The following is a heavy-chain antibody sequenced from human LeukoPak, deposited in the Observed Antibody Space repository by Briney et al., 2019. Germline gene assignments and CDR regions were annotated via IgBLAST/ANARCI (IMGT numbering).Heavy chain of an antibody. CDR1: GFSFDDHA. D-gene: IGHD6-13*01. J-gene: IGHJ4*02. CDR2: ISWNSNSI. CDR3: AKDKYSSSLSEFDY. V-gene: IGHV3-9*01. Sequence: PGGSLRLSCAASGFSFDDHAMHWVRQAPGKGLEWVSGISWNSNSIGCADSVKGRFTISRDNAKNSLYLQMNSLTSEDTALYYCAKDKYSSSLSEFDYWGQGTLVTVSS.